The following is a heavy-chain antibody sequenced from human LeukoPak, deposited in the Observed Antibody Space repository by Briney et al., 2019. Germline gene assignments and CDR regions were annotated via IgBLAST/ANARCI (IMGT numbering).Heavy chain of an antibody. V-gene: IGHV1-2*02. CDR2: INPNSGGT. CDR1: GYTFTGYY. D-gene: IGHD3-22*01. CDR3: ARKTYYYDSSGEDDAFDI. J-gene: IGHJ3*02. Sequence: ASVKVSCKASGYTFTGYYMHWVRQAPGQGLEWMGWINPNSGGTNYAQKFQGRVTMTRDTSISTAYMELSRLRSDDTAVYYCARKTYYYDSSGEDDAFDIWGQGTMVTVSS.